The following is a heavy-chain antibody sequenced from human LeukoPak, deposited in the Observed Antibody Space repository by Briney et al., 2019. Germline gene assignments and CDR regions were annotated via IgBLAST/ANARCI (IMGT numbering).Heavy chain of an antibody. CDR2: IIPIFGTA. D-gene: IGHD3-3*01. CDR3: ARVIDFWGGYSVDY. V-gene: IGHV1-69*05. CDR1: GGTFSSYA. J-gene: IGHJ4*02. Sequence: SVKVSCKASGGTFSSYAISWVRHAPGQGLEWMGGIIPIFGTANYAQKFQGRVTITTDESTSTAYMELSSLRSEDTAVYYCARVIDFWGGYSVDYWGQGTLVTVSS.